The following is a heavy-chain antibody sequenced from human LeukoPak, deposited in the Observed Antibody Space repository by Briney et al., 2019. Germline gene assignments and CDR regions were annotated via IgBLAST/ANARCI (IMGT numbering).Heavy chain of an antibody. D-gene: IGHD2-2*01. CDR2: IYHSGIT. J-gene: IGHJ4*02. CDR1: GGSISTYY. Sequence: SETLSLTCTVSGGSISTYYWSWIRQPPGKGLEWIGFIYHSGITNYNPSLKSRVTISVDTSKNQFSLNLSSVTAADTAVYYCARVIGYCSSTSCFGYFDYWGQGTLVTVSS. V-gene: IGHV4-59*01. CDR3: ARVIGYCSSTSCFGYFDY.